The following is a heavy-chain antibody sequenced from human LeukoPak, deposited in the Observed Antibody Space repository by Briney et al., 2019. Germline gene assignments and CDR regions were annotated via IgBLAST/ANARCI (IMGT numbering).Heavy chain of an antibody. J-gene: IGHJ1*01. D-gene: IGHD3-22*01. CDR2: IYYSGST. Sequence: SETFSLTCTVSGGSISSGGYYWSGIRQHPGKGLEWIGYIYYSGSTYYNPSLKSRVTISVDTSKNQFSLKLSSVTAADTAVYYCAREARDSSGYYTYFQHWGQGTLVTVSS. V-gene: IGHV4-31*03. CDR1: GGSISSGGYY. CDR3: AREARDSSGYYTYFQH.